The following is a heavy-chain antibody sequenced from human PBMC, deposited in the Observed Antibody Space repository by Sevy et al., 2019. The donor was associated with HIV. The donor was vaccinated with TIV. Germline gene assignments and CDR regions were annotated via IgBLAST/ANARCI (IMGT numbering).Heavy chain of an antibody. CDR1: GYTFTDYY. V-gene: IGHV1-2*02. D-gene: IGHD3-9*01. Sequence: ASVKVSCKASGYTFTDYYMHWVRQAPGQGLEWMGWINPYSGGTNYAQKFQGRVTMTRDTSISTAYMELSRLRSDDTAVYYCARSSLLRDWYFDDWGQGTLVTVSS. J-gene: IGHJ4*02. CDR2: INPYSGGT. CDR3: ARSSLLRDWYFDD.